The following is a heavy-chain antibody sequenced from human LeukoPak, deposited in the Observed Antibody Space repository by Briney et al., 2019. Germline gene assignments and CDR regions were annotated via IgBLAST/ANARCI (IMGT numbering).Heavy chain of an antibody. CDR2: ISSNGGST. Sequence: GGSLRLSCAASGFTFSSYAMHWVRQAPGKGLEYVSAISSNGGSTYYANSVKGRFTISRDNSKNTLYLQMGSLRAEDMAVYYCARDRSFYFDYWGQGTLVTVSS. CDR3: ARDRSFYFDY. CDR1: GFTFSSYA. J-gene: IGHJ4*02. V-gene: IGHV3-64*01.